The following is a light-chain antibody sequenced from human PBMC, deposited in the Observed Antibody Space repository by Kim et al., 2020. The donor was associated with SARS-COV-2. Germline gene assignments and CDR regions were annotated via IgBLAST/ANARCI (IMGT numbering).Light chain of an antibody. Sequence: GKTVTISGTRSSGSIASNYVQWYQQRPGSAPTAVIFEDKQRPSGVPDRFSGSIDSSSNSASLTISGLKTEDEADYYCQSYDTANRVFGGGTQLTVL. CDR1: SGSIASNY. CDR2: EDK. CDR3: QSYDTANRV. V-gene: IGLV6-57*03. J-gene: IGLJ3*02.